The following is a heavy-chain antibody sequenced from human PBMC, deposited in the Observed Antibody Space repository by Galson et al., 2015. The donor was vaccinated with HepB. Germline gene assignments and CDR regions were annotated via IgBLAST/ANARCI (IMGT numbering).Heavy chain of an antibody. D-gene: IGHD6-19*01. V-gene: IGHV3-30*18. CDR2: ISYDGSNK. J-gene: IGHJ4*02. CDR1: GFTFSNYG. Sequence: SLRLSCAASGFTFSNYGMHWVRQAPGQGLGWVAVISYDGSNKYYADSVKGRFTISRDNSKNTLYLQMTSLRAEDTALYYCAKDPYVSSALAGTMAGFDYWGQGTLVTVSS. CDR3: AKDPYVSSALAGTMAGFDY.